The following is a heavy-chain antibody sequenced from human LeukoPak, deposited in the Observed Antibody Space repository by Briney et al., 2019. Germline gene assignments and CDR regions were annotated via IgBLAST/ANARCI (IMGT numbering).Heavy chain of an antibody. Sequence: SETLSLTCTVSGGSISSSSYYWGWIRQPPGKGLEWIGYIYYSGSTNYNPSLKSRVTISVDTSKNQFSLKLSSVTAADTAVYYCARYRLGSGSLYYFDYWGQGTLVTVSS. CDR1: GGSISSSSYY. CDR3: ARYRLGSGSLYYFDY. CDR2: IYYSGST. D-gene: IGHD3-10*01. V-gene: IGHV4-61*05. J-gene: IGHJ4*02.